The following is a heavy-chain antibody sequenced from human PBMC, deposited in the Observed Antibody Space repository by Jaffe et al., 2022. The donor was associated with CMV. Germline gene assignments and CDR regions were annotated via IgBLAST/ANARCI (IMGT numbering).Heavy chain of an antibody. J-gene: IGHJ6*02. CDR3: ARMLWSGYYATTYYYYGMDV. V-gene: IGHV2-26*01. D-gene: IGHD3-3*01. CDR1: GFSLSNARMG. Sequence: QVTLKESGPVLVKPTETLTLTCTVSGFSLSNARMGVSWIRQPPGKALEWLAHIFSNDEKSYSTSLKSRVTISKDTSKSQVVLSMTDMDPVDTATYYCARMLWSGYYATTYYYYGMDVWGQGMTVTVSS. CDR2: IFSNDEK.